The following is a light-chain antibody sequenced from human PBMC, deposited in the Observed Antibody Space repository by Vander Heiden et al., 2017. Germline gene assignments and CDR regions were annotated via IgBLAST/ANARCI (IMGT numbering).Light chain of an antibody. V-gene: IGKV3-15*01. J-gene: IGKJ2*01. CDR2: GAS. Sequence: EIVVTQSPATLSVSPGERATLSCRASQSVSSNLVWYQQKPGQAPRLLIYGASTRATGIPARFSGSGSGTEFTLTISSLQSEDFAVYYCQQYNNWPLYTFGQGTKLQIK. CDR1: QSVSSN. CDR3: QQYNNWPLYT.